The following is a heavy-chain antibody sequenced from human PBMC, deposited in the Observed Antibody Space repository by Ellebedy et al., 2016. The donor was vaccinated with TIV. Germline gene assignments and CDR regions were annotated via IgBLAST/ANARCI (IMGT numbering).Heavy chain of an antibody. J-gene: IGHJ4*02. CDR1: GFTFSSYA. V-gene: IGHV3-23*01. Sequence: PGGSLRLSCAASGFTFSSYAMSRVRQAPGKGLEWVSGISGSGGSTYYADAVKGRFTISRDNSKKTLYLQMNSLRAEDTAVYYCAKRYGEPFDYWGQGTLVTVSS. CDR2: ISGSGGST. CDR3: AKRYGEPFDY. D-gene: IGHD4-17*01.